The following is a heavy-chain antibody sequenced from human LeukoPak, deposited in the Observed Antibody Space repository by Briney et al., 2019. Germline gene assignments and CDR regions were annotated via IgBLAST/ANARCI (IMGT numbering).Heavy chain of an antibody. CDR2: IKQDGSKK. Sequence: PGGSLRLSCVASGFPFSSYWMTWVRQAPGKGLEWVANIKQDGSKKSYVDSVKGRFTISRDNAKNTLYLQMNSLRAEDTAIYYCAKDFHASSGYYLDYWGQGTLATVSS. CDR1: GFPFSSYW. CDR3: AKDFHASSGYYLDY. D-gene: IGHD3-22*01. V-gene: IGHV3-7*03. J-gene: IGHJ4*02.